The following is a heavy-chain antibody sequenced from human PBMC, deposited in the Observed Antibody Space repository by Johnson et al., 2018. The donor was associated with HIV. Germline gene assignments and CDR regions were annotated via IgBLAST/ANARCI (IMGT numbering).Heavy chain of an antibody. CDR3: ARDRTSQRWELLPDDAFDI. CDR2: ISISGSTI. Sequence: QVQLVESGGGLVKPGGSLRLSCAASGFTFSDYYMSWIRQAPGKGLEWVSYISISGSTIYYADSVKGRFTISRDNAKISLYLQMNSLRAEDTAVYYCARDRTSQRWELLPDDAFDIWGQGTMVTVSS. V-gene: IGHV3-11*04. J-gene: IGHJ3*02. D-gene: IGHD1-26*01. CDR1: GFTFSDYY.